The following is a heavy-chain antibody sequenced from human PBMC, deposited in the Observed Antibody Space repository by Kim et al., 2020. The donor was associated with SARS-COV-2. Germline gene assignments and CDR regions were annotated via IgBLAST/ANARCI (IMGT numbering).Heavy chain of an antibody. V-gene: IGHV3-9*01. D-gene: IGHD2-8*01. CDR1: GFTFGDYA. J-gene: IGHJ5*02. CDR2: ISWNSGSI. CDR3: AKARGRMVYAIPHYNWFDP. Sequence: GGSLRLSCAASGFTFGDYAMHWVRQAPGKGLEWVSGISWNSGSIGYADSVKGRFTISRDNAKNSLYLQMNSLRAEDTALYYCAKARGRMVYAIPHYNWFDPWGQGTLVTVSS.